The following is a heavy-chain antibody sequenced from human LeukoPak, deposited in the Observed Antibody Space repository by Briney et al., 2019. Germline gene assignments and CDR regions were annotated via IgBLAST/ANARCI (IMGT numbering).Heavy chain of an antibody. CDR1: VGTFSSYA. D-gene: IGHD6-19*01. CDR3: ASTCGYSSGWTFDY. Sequence: GSSVKVSCKASVGTFSSYAISWVRQAPGQGLEWMGWIIPIFGTSNYAQKFQGRVTITTDEYTSTAYMELRSLRSEDTAVYYCASTCGYSSGWTFDYWGQGTLVTVSS. V-gene: IGHV1-69*05. CDR2: IIPIFGTS. J-gene: IGHJ4*02.